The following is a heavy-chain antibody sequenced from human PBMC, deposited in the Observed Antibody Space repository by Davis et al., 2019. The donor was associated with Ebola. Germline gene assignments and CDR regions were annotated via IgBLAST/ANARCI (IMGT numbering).Heavy chain of an antibody. D-gene: IGHD5-12*01. Sequence: PSETLSLTCSVSGASVNSDGYYWNWIRQPPGRGLEWIGYIYYSGRTNYNPSLKSRVTLSVDKSKNQFSLNLNSVTAADTAVYYCTMRGYGLPYYFDNWGQGTQVTVSS. CDR2: IYYSGRT. V-gene: IGHV4-61*08. J-gene: IGHJ4*02. CDR3: TMRGYGLPYYFDN. CDR1: GASVNSDGYY.